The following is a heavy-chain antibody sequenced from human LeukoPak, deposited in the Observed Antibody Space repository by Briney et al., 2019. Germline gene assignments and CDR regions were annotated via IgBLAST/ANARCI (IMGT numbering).Heavy chain of an antibody. D-gene: IGHD3-10*01. Sequence: GGSLRLSCATSGFTLSSFEMNWVRQAPGKGLEWVSYISSTGNTIYYADSVKGRFTISRDNAKSSLYLRMNSLRAEDTAAYYCARDSSGNFIPDYFDYWGQGTLVTVSS. J-gene: IGHJ4*02. CDR3: ARDSSGNFIPDYFDY. CDR2: ISSTGNTI. CDR1: GFTLSSFE. V-gene: IGHV3-48*03.